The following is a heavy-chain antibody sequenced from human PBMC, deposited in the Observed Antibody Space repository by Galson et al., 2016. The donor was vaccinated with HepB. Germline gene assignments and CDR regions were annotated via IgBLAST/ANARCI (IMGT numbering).Heavy chain of an antibody. Sequence: SLRLSCAASGFVFPNFGLSWVRQAPGKGLEWVASISTRRTTYYSDSVQARFTISRDNSNNTLYLQMNGLRAEDTAVYYCAKERLVRRIFDHWGQGTLLTVSS. CDR1: GFVFPNFG. D-gene: IGHD1-1*01. J-gene: IGHJ4*02. CDR2: ISTRRTT. CDR3: AKERLVRRIFDH. V-gene: IGHV3-23*01.